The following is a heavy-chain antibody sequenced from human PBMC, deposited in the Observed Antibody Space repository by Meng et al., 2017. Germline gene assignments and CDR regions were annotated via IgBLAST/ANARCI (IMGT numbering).Heavy chain of an antibody. CDR2: IYHSGST. CDR1: GGSISSSNW. Sequence: QVRLPESGPGVGKPSGTLSLTCAVSGGSISSSNWWSWVRQPPGKGLEWIGEIYHSGSTNYNPSLKSRVTISVDKSKNQFSLKLSSVTAADTAVYYCARAGVGYYDSSGPYSYWGQGTLVTVSS. J-gene: IGHJ4*02. CDR3: ARAGVGYYDSSGPYSY. V-gene: IGHV4-4*02. D-gene: IGHD3-22*01.